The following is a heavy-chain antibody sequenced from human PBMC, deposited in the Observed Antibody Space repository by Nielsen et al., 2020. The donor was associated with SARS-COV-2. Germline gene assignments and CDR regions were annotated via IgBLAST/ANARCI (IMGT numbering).Heavy chain of an antibody. CDR3: ARDALIMPTTMRF. J-gene: IGHJ4*02. V-gene: IGHV1-18*01. CDR2: ISATSGNT. D-gene: IGHD3-22*01. CDR1: GYTFTTYG. Sequence: ASVKVSCKASGYTFTTYGISWVRQAPGQGLEWMGWISATSGNTNYAQKLQGRVTLTTDTSTTTGYMELRTLRSDDTAVYYCARDALIMPTTMRFWGQGTPVTVSS.